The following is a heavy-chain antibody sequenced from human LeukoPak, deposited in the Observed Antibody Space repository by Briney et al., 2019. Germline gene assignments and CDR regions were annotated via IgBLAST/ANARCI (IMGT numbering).Heavy chain of an antibody. Sequence: ASVTVSCKASGGTFSSYAISWVRQAPGQGLEWMGGIIPIFGTANYAQKFQGRVTITADESTSTAYMELSSLRSEDTAVYYCARVGCTNGVCYWLGSLDYWGQGTLVTVSS. J-gene: IGHJ4*02. CDR2: IIPIFGTA. CDR3: ARVGCTNGVCYWLGSLDY. CDR1: GGTFSSYA. V-gene: IGHV1-69*13. D-gene: IGHD2-8*01.